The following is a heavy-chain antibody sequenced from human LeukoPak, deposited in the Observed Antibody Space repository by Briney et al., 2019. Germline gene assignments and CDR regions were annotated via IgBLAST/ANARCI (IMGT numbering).Heavy chain of an antibody. V-gene: IGHV6-1*01. CDR3: ARGRSWPLDY. Sequence: SQTLSLTCAISGDSVSSNSVAWNWLRQSPSRGLEWLGRTYYRSKWSSDYAVSMESRVIINSDTSKSQFSLQLKSVTPEDTAVYYCARGRSWPLDYWGQGTLVTVSS. CDR2: TYYRSKWSS. CDR1: GDSVSSNSVA. D-gene: IGHD6-13*01. J-gene: IGHJ4*02.